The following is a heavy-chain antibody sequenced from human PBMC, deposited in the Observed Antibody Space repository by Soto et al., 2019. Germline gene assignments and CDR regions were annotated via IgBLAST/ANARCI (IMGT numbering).Heavy chain of an antibody. CDR3: AKDWAGWDLRPYYGMDV. V-gene: IGHV3-30*18. D-gene: IGHD1-26*01. Sequence: QVQLVESGGGVVQPGRSLRLSCAASGFTFSSYGMHWVRQAPGKGLEWVAVISYDGSNKYYADSVKGRFTISRDNSKNTLSLQMNSLSAEDTAVYYCAKDWAGWDLRPYYGMDVWGQGTTVTVSS. CDR2: ISYDGSNK. J-gene: IGHJ6*02. CDR1: GFTFSSYG.